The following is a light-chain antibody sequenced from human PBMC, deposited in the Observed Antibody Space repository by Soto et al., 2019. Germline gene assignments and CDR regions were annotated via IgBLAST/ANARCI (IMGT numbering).Light chain of an antibody. CDR1: SSDVGAYNY. V-gene: IGLV2-8*01. CDR3: SSFASSNTWV. Sequence: QSALTQPPSASGSPGQSVTISCTGTSSDVGAYNYVSWYQQHEGKAPKLVIYEVTKRPSGVPDRFSGSKSANTASLTGSGLQAEDEADYYCSSFASSNTWVFGGGTKLTVL. J-gene: IGLJ3*02. CDR2: EVT.